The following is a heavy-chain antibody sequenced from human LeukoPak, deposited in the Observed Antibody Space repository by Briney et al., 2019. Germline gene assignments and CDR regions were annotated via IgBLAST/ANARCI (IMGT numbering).Heavy chain of an antibody. J-gene: IGHJ3*02. Sequence: PRGSLRLSCAASGFTFSSYSMNWVRQAPGKGLEWVSSISSSSSYIYYADSVKGRFTISRDNAKNSLYLQMNRLRAEDTAVYYCARVGSGDAFDIWGQGTMVTVSS. D-gene: IGHD2-15*01. CDR1: GFTFSSYS. CDR3: ARVGSGDAFDI. CDR2: ISSSSSYI. V-gene: IGHV3-21*01.